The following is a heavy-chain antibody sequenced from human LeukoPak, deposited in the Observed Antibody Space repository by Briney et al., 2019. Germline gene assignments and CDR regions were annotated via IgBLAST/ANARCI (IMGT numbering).Heavy chain of an antibody. CDR2: INHSGST. Sequence: SETLSLTCAVYGGSFSGYYWSWIRQPPGKGLEWIGEINHSGSTNYNPSLKSRVTLSLDTSNKRFSLKLNSVTAADTAMYYCARAQGTGLVDYWGQGTPVTVSS. D-gene: IGHD2-8*02. J-gene: IGHJ4*02. CDR3: ARAQGTGLVDY. V-gene: IGHV4-34*01. CDR1: GGSFSGYY.